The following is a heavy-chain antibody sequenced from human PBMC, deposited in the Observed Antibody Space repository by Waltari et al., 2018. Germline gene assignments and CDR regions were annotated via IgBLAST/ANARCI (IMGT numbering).Heavy chain of an antibody. Sequence: QVQLQESGPGLVKPSQTLSLTCTVSGGSISSHYWSWIRQPPGKVLEWIGYIYYIGCTMYDPSFESRVTISVDTSKNHYSRKLSAVTAADTTVYYCASHYSRDEVGAFDIWGQGTMVTVSS. V-gene: IGHV4-59*11. D-gene: IGHD6-13*01. CDR3: ASHYSRDEVGAFDI. J-gene: IGHJ3*02. CDR2: IYYIGCT. CDR1: GGSISSHY.